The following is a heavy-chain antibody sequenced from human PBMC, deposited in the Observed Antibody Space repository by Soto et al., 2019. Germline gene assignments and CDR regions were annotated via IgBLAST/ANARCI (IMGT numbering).Heavy chain of an antibody. V-gene: IGHV1-69*13. Sequence: SVNVSFKASGGTFSSYAISWVRQAPGQGLEWMGGIIPMFGTANYAQKFQGRVTITAXXXXXXAXMXLXXXXSEXTAVYYCARDDDFKYGMDVWGQGTTVTVSS. D-gene: IGHD3-3*01. CDR2: IIPMFGTA. CDR3: ARDDDFKYGMDV. CDR1: GGTFSSYA. J-gene: IGHJ6*02.